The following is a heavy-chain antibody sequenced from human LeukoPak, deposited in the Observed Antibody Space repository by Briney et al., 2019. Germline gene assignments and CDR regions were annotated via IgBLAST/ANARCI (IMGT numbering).Heavy chain of an antibody. CDR2: INHSGST. D-gene: IGHD2-15*01. V-gene: IGHV4-34*01. Sequence: SETLSLTCAVYGGSFSGYYWSWIRQPPGKGLEWIGEINHSGSTNYNPTLKSRVTISIDTSKNQFSLKLSSVTAADTAVYYCTRGYIVVVVTATPWFDPWGQGTLVTVSS. J-gene: IGHJ5*02. CDR1: GGSFSGYY. CDR3: TRGYIVVVVTATPWFDP.